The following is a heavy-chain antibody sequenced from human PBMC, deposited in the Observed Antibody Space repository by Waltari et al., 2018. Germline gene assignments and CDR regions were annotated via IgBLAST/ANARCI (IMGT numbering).Heavy chain of an antibody. Sequence: QVQLQQWGAGLLKPSETLSLTCAVYGGSFSGYYWSWIRQPPGKGLEWIGEINHSGSTNYNPSIKSRVTRSVDTSKNQFSLKLSSVTAADTAVYYCARQGRRDGGSTDYWGQGTLVTVSS. CDR2: INHSGST. D-gene: IGHD2-15*01. J-gene: IGHJ4*02. CDR1: GGSFSGYY. CDR3: ARQGRRDGGSTDY. V-gene: IGHV4-34*01.